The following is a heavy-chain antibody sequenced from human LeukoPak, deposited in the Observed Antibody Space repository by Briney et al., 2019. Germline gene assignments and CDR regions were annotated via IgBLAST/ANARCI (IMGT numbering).Heavy chain of an antibody. CDR1: GFTFSTHW. J-gene: IGHJ4*02. CDR3: ARDGLAAAADY. V-gene: IGHV3-74*01. D-gene: IGHD6-13*01. CDR2: IKGDGTST. Sequence: GGSLRLSCTVSGFTFSTHWMRWVRQAPGKGLVWVSHIKGDGTSTNYADSVKGRFTIPRDNAKNTLFLQMNSLRAEDTAVYYCARDGLAAAADYWGQGTLVTVSS.